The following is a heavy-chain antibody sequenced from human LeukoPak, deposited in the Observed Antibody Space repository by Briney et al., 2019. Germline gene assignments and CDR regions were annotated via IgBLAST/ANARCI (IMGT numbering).Heavy chain of an antibody. V-gene: IGHV4-34*01. J-gene: IGHJ4*02. CDR1: GGSFSGYY. Sequence: SETLSLTCAVYGGSFSGYYWSWIRHPPGKGLEWIGEINHSGSTNYNPSLKSRVTISVDTSKNQFSLKLGSVTAAATAVYYCARSQSSSGWQTGYWGQGTLVTVSS. CDR2: INHSGST. CDR3: ARSQSSSGWQTGY. D-gene: IGHD6-19*01.